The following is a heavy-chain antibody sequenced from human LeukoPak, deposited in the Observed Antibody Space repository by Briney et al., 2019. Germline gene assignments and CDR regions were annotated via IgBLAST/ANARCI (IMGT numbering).Heavy chain of an antibody. V-gene: IGHV4-39*01. J-gene: IGHJ6*03. CDR2: IYYSGST. CDR3: ASMYYYDSSGYYGDYYYYMDV. Sequence: SETLSLTCTVSGGSISSSSYYWGWIRQPPGKGLEWIGSIYYSGSTYYNPSLKSRVTISVDTSKSQFSLKLSSVTAADTAVYYCASMYYYDSSGYYGDYYYYMDVWGKGTTVTVSS. CDR1: GGSISSSSYY. D-gene: IGHD3-22*01.